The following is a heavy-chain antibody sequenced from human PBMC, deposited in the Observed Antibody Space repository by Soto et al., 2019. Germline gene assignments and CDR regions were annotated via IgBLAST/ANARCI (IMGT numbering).Heavy chain of an antibody. J-gene: IGHJ6*02. D-gene: IGHD3-22*01. V-gene: IGHV1-46*01. CDR2: INPSGGST. CDR3: ARARRREVTMIVVVITTGPYYYGMDF. Sequence: ASVKVSCKASGYTFTSYYMHWVRQAPGQGLEWMGIINPSGGSTDYAQKFQGRVTMTRDTSTSTVYMELSSLRSEDTAVYYCARARRREVTMIVVVITTGPYYYGMDFWGQGTTVTVSS. CDR1: GYTFTSYY.